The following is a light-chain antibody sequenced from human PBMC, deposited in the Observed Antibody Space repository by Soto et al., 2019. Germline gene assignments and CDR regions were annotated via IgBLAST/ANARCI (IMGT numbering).Light chain of an antibody. V-gene: IGKV3-20*01. CDR3: HQYDSSPLT. J-gene: IGKJ4*01. CDR1: KSVSSSS. CDR2: GAS. Sequence: EIVLTQSPGTLSLSPGERAPPSCRASKSVSSSSLAWYQQKPGQAPRLLIYGASSRATGIPDRFSGSGSGTDFTLTISRLELEDFAVYYCHQYDSSPLTFGGGTKVEIK.